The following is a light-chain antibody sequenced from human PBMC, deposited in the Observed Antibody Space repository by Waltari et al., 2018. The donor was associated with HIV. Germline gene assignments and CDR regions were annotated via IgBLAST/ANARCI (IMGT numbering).Light chain of an antibody. V-gene: IGKV3D-15*01. CDR1: QNVDDK. J-gene: IGKJ4*01. CDR2: HSS. CDR3: QQYHHWPPLT. Sequence: DIVLTQSPATISVSPGGRVTVSCRASQNVDDKLAWYQQKPGQSPRLHIYHSSARAAGVPTRFGGAGSATNFTLTITSLQSEDFALYFCQQYHHWPPLTFGGGSRVELK.